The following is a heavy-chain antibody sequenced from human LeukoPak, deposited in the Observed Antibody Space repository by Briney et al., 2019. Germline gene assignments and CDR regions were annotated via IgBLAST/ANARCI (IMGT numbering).Heavy chain of an antibody. Sequence: ASVKVSCKASGYTFNSYGISWVRQAPGQGLEWMGWISAYNGNTNYAQKLQGRVTITTDTSTSTAYMELRSLRSDDTAVYYCARIILDSSGWPFDYWGQGTLVTVSS. CDR3: ARIILDSSGWPFDY. CDR2: ISAYNGNT. D-gene: IGHD6-19*01. V-gene: IGHV1-18*01. CDR1: GYTFNSYG. J-gene: IGHJ4*02.